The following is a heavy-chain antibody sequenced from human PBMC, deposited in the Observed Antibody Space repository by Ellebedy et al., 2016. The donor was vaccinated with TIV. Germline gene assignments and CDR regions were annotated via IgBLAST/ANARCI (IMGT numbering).Heavy chain of an antibody. CDR2: INHSGST. V-gene: IGHV4-34*01. CDR3: ASLKGLPAGGSGSYGRYYYGMDV. CDR1: GGSFSGYY. D-gene: IGHD3-10*01. Sequence: SETLSLTCAVYGGSFSGYYWSWIRQPPGKGLEWIGEINHSGSTNYNPSLKSRVTISVDTSKNQFSLKLSSVTAADTAVYYCASLKGLPAGGSGSYGRYYYGMDVWGQGTTVTVSS. J-gene: IGHJ6*02.